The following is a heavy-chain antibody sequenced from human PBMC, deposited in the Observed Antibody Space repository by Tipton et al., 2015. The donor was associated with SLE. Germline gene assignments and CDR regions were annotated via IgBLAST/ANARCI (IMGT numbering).Heavy chain of an antibody. D-gene: IGHD3-10*01. CDR3: ARGLRGERGLWFDP. Sequence: LRLSCTVSGDSITNYYWNWIRQPPGKGLEWIGYIYYSGSTYYNPSLKSRVTISVDTSKNQFSLKLSSVTAADTAVYYCARGLRGERGLWFDPWGQGTLVTVSS. CDR2: IYYSGST. V-gene: IGHV4-59*12. CDR1: GDSITNYY. J-gene: IGHJ5*02.